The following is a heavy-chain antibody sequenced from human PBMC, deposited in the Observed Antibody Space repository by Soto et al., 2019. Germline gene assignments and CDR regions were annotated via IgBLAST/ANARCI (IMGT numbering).Heavy chain of an antibody. Sequence: PGGSLRLSCAASGFTFSTYWMHWVRQAPGKGLLWVSRISSDGSSTSYADSVKGRFTISRDNAKNTLYLQMNSLRAEDTAVYYCARGGWYSDYWGQGILVTVSS. CDR3: ARGGWYSDY. D-gene: IGHD6-19*01. CDR2: ISSDGSST. V-gene: IGHV3-74*01. J-gene: IGHJ4*02. CDR1: GFTFSTYW.